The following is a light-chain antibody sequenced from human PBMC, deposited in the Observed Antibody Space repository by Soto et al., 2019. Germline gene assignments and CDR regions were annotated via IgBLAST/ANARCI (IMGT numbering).Light chain of an antibody. Sequence: EIVLTQSPATLSFSPGERVTLSCRASQSVSSNLAWYQQKPGQAPSLLIYGAFTRATGIPARFSGNGSGTEFTLTISSLQSEDFAVYYCQQYNNWPPYTFGQGTRLEIK. V-gene: IGKV3-15*01. CDR1: QSVSSN. CDR3: QQYNNWPPYT. J-gene: IGKJ5*01. CDR2: GAF.